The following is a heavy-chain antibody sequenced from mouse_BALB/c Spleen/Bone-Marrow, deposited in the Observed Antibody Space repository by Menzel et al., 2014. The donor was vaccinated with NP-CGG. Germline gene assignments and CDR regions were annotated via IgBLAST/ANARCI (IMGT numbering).Heavy chain of an antibody. Sequence: EVQRVESGPSLVKHSQTLSLTCSVTGDSITSGYWNWIRKFPGNKLEYMGYISYSGSTYYNPSLKSRISITRDTSKNQYYLQLNSVTTEDTATYYCASLLRIYYAMDYWGQGTSVTVSS. D-gene: IGHD1-1*01. J-gene: IGHJ4*01. CDR2: ISYSGST. CDR3: ASLLRIYYAMDY. V-gene: IGHV3-8*02. CDR1: GDSITSGY.